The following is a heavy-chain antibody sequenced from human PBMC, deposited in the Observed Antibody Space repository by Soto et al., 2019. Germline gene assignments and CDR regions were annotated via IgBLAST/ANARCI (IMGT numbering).Heavy chain of an antibody. CDR1: VFTFSSYW. D-gene: IGHD3-10*01. V-gene: IGHV3-7*01. CDR3: ARDLGPLVTMVRGVMSY. J-gene: IGHJ4*02. CDR2: IKQDGSEK. Sequence: PGGSLRLSCAASVFTFSSYWMSWVRQAPGKGLEWVANIKQDGSEKYYVDSVKGRFTISRDNAKNSLYLQMNSLRAEDTAVYYCARDLGPLVTMVRGVMSYWGQGTLVTVSS.